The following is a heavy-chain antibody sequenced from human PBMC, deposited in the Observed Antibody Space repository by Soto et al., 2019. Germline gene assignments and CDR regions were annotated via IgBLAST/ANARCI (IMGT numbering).Heavy chain of an antibody. D-gene: IGHD4-17*01. CDR2: INVYKGNT. CDR3: ARDLGGAYYDY. J-gene: IGHJ4*02. V-gene: IGHV1-18*01. CDR1: GYRFTSYT. Sequence: QVLLIQSGVEVRKPGASVTVSCKASGYRFTSYTIGWVRQALGQGLEWLGWINVYKGNTIYADKFQGRVTMTTDTYTNTTYFEVTRLTSDDTAMYYCARDLGGAYYDYWGQGTLVTVSS.